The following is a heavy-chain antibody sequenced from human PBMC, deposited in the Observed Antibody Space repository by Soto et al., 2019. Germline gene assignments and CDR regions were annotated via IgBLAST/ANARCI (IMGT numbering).Heavy chain of an antibody. D-gene: IGHD6-19*01. J-gene: IGHJ4*02. Sequence: EVQLVESGGGLIQPGGSLRLSCAASGFAVSSKYMTWVRQAPGKGLEWVSVIYGGGNTYYADSVKGRFTISRDTSKNTLYIQMNSLRDEDTAVYYCVQTTGWPGFDFWGQGTLVTVAS. CDR1: GFAVSSKY. V-gene: IGHV3-53*01. CDR3: VQTTGWPGFDF. CDR2: IYGGGNT.